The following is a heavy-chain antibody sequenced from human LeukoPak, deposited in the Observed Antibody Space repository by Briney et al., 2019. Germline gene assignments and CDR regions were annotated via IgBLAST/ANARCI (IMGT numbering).Heavy chain of an antibody. CDR1: GFTFSSYA. CDR3: ATSPHYHGSGSYYNPYYYYYGMDV. J-gene: IGHJ6*04. CDR2: ISGSGGST. Sequence: GGSLRLSCAASGFTFSSYAMSWVRQAPGKGLEWVSAISGSGGSTYYADSVKGRFTISRDNSKNTLYLQMNSLRAEDTAVYYCATSPHYHGSGSYYNPYYYYYGMDVWGKGTTVTVSS. D-gene: IGHD3-10*01. V-gene: IGHV3-23*01.